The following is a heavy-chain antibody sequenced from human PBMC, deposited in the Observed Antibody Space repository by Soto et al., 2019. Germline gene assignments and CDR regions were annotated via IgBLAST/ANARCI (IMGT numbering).Heavy chain of an antibody. CDR2: ISGSGGST. V-gene: IGHV3-23*01. Sequence: GGSLRLSCAASGFTFSSYAMSWVLQAPGKGLEWVSAISGSGGSTYYADSVKGRFTISRDNSKNTLYLQMNSLRAEDTAVYYGAKDILFAGFGGSYSRCAFDIWGQGTMVTV. J-gene: IGHJ3*02. D-gene: IGHD1-26*01. CDR1: GFTFSSYA. CDR3: AKDILFAGFGGSYSRCAFDI.